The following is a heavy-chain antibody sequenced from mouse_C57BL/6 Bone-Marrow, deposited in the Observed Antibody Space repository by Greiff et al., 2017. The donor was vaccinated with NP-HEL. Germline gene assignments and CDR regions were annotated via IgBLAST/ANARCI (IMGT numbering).Heavy chain of an antibody. V-gene: IGHV1-5*01. J-gene: IGHJ3*01. CDR3: TRTFFAY. Sequence: EVQLQQSGTVLARPGASVKMSCKTSGCTFTSYWMHWVKQRPGQGLEWIGAIYPGNSDTSYNQKFKGKAKLTAVTSASTAYMELSSLTNEDSAVYYCTRTFFAYWGQGTLVTVSA. CDR1: GCTFTSYW. CDR2: IYPGNSDT.